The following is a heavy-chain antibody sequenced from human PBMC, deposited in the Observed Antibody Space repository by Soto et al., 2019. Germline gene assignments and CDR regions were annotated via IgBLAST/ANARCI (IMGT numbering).Heavy chain of an antibody. CDR3: AKRESYDSSYPLDI. D-gene: IGHD3-22*01. CDR2: ISYDGSNK. Sequence: GGSLRLSCAASGFTFSSYGMHWVRQAPGKGLEWVAVISYDGSNKYYADSVKGRFTISRDNSKNTLYLQMNSLRAEDTAVYYCAKRESYDSSYPLDIWGQWTMVTVS. CDR1: GFTFSSYG. J-gene: IGHJ3*02. V-gene: IGHV3-30*18.